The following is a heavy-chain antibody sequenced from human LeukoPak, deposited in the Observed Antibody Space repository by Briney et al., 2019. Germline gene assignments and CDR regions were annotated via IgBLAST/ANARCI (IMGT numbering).Heavy chain of an antibody. Sequence: PGGSLRLSCAASGFTFDDYAMHWVRQAPGKGLEWVSGISWNSGSIGYADSVKGRFTISRDNAKNSLYLQMNSLRAEDTALYYCAKGGVSGSGSYYNPSWFDPWGQGTLVTVSS. J-gene: IGHJ5*02. CDR2: ISWNSGSI. D-gene: IGHD3-10*01. CDR1: GFTFDDYA. CDR3: AKGGVSGSGSYYNPSWFDP. V-gene: IGHV3-9*01.